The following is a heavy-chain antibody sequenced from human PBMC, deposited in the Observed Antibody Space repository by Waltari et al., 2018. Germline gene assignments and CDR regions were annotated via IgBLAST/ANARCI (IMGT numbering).Heavy chain of an antibody. CDR3: ARGRYYYGSGSAPLDY. J-gene: IGHJ4*02. V-gene: IGHV4-34*01. CDR1: GGSFSGYY. CDR2: INHSGST. D-gene: IGHD3-10*01. Sequence: QVQLQQWGAGLLKPSETLSLTCAVYGGSFSGYYWRWLRLPPGKGLEWIGEINHSGSTNYNPSLKSRVTISVDTSKNQFSLKLSSVTAADTAVYYCARGRYYYGSGSAPLDYWGQGTLVTVSS.